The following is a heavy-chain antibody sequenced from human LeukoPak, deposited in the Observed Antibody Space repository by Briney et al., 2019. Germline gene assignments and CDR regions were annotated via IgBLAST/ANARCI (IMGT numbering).Heavy chain of an antibody. CDR2: ISGSGGST. CDR3: AKGVTGSGSYYRFDY. D-gene: IGHD3-10*01. Sequence: GGSLRLSCAASGFTFSSYAMSWVRQAPGKGLEWVSAISGSGGSTYYADSVKGRFTISRDNSKNTLYLQMNSLRAEDTAVYYCAKGVTGSGSYYRFDYWGQGSLVTVSS. CDR1: GFTFSSYA. J-gene: IGHJ4*02. V-gene: IGHV3-23*01.